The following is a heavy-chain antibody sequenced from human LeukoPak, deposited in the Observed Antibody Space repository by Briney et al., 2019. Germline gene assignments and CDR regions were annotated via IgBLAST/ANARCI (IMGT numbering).Heavy chain of an antibody. CDR3: ASGLDTVTVPFDY. J-gene: IGHJ4*02. V-gene: IGHV3-11*01. CDR1: GFTFSDYY. CDR2: ISSSGSTI. Sequence: GGSLRLSCAASGFTFSDYYMNWIRQAPGKGLEWISYISSSGSTIYYADSVKGRFTISRDNAKNSLYLQMNSLRAEDTAVYYCASGLDTVTVPFDYWGQGTLVTVSS. D-gene: IGHD4-17*01.